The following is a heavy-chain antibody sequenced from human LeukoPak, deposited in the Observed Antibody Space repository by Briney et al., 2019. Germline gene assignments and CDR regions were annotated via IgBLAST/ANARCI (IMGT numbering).Heavy chain of an antibody. CDR1: GGSVSSGSYY. D-gene: IGHD5-12*01. V-gene: IGHV4-61*01. CDR3: ARGDIVATHFDY. Sequence: ASETLSLTCTVSGGSVSSGSYYWSWIRQPPGKGLEWIGYICYSGSTNCNPSLKSRVTISVDTSKNQFSLKLSSVTAADTAVYYCARGDIVATHFDYWGQGTLVTVSS. CDR2: ICYSGST. J-gene: IGHJ4*02.